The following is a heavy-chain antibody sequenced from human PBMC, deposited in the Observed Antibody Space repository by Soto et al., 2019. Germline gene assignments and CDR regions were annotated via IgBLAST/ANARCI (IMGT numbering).Heavy chain of an antibody. Sequence: PSETLSLTCTVSGASINTYSINSYYWSWIRQSPGKGLEWNGYICDRGSTNYSPSLMSRVSISIDTSKYEFSLKLSSVTAADTAVYYCARPNSGYVAFDLWGQGTMV. J-gene: IGHJ3*01. CDR1: GASINTYSINSYY. D-gene: IGHD5-12*01. V-gene: IGHV4-59*01. CDR2: ICDRGST. CDR3: ARPNSGYVAFDL.